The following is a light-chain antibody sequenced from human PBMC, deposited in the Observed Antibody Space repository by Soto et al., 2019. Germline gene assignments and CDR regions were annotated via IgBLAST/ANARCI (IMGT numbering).Light chain of an antibody. Sequence: QSVLTQPLSVSGSPGQSVTISCTGTSSDVGAYNYVSWYQRHAGKGPKLIIYDVTERPSGVPDRFSASKSGTTASLTISGLQTDDEGDYYRCSYAGSYSWVFGSGTKVTVL. CDR1: SSDVGAYNY. J-gene: IGLJ1*01. V-gene: IGLV2-11*01. CDR2: DVT. CDR3: CSYAGSYSWV.